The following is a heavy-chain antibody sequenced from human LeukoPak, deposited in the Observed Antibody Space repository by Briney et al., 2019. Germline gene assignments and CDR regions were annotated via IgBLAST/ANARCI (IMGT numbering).Heavy chain of an antibody. J-gene: IGHJ5*02. CDR1: GYTFTTYD. CDR2: ISTYNGNT. V-gene: IGHV1-18*01. CDR3: ARGGISAPAGFDP. Sequence: ASVKVSCKASGYTFTTYDISWVRQAPGQGLEWTGWISTYNGNTNYAQKLQGRVTMTTDTSTTTAYMELRSLTSDDTALYYCARGGISAPAGFDPWGQGTLVTVSS. D-gene: IGHD6-13*01.